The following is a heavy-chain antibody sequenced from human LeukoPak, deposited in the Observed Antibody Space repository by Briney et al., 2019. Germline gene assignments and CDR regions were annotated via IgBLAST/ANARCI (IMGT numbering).Heavy chain of an antibody. CDR2: IKQAGSEK. V-gene: IGHV3-7*01. CDR3: ARDLKQLVY. J-gene: IGHJ4*02. CDR1: GFTFSNYW. D-gene: IGHD6-13*01. Sequence: GGSLRLSCAASGFTFSNYWMSWVRQAPGKGLEWVANIKQAGSEKYYVDSVKGRFTISRDNAKNSLYLQMNSLRAEDTAVYYCARDLKQLVYWGQGTLVTVSS.